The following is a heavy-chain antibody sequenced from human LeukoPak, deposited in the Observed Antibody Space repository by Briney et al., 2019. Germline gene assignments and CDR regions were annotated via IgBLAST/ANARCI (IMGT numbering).Heavy chain of an antibody. D-gene: IGHD6-19*01. V-gene: IGHV4-34*01. CDR3: ARERSGWYGGDY. CDR2: INHSGST. J-gene: IGHJ4*02. Sequence: PSETLSLTCAVYGGSFSGYYWSWIRQPPGKGLEWIGEINHSGSTNYNPSLKSRVTISVDTSKNQFSLKLRSVTAADTAVYYCARERSGWYGGDYWGQGTLVTVSS. CDR1: GGSFSGYY.